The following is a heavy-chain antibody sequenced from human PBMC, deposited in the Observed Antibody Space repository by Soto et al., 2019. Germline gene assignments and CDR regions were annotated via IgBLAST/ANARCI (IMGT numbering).Heavy chain of an antibody. CDR3: ARGVSRATVTPVYY. CDR1: EYTFTNYD. CDR2: MSPNSGNT. Sequence: QVQLVQSGAEVKKPGASVKVSCKASEYTFTNYDINWVRQATGQGLEWMGWMSPNSGNTGYAQKFQGRVTMTRNTSISTAYMELSSLRSEDTAVYYCARGVSRATVTPVYYWGQGTLVTVSS. D-gene: IGHD4-17*01. J-gene: IGHJ4*02. V-gene: IGHV1-8*01.